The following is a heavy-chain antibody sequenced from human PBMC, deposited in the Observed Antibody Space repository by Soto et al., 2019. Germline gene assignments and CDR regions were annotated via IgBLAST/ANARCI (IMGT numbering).Heavy chain of an antibody. CDR2: ISSSSYI. D-gene: IGHD4-17*01. CDR3: ARVGDYADYYGMDV. V-gene: IGHV3-21*01. Sequence: GGSLRLSCAASGLTFSSYSMNWVRQAPGKGLEWVSSISSSSYIHYADSVKGRFTVSRDNAKNSVYLQMNSLRAEDTAVYYCARVGDYADYYGMDVWGQGTTVTVSS. CDR1: GLTFSSYS. J-gene: IGHJ6*02.